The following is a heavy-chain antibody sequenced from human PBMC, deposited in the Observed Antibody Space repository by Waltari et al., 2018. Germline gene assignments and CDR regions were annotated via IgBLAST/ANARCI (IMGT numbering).Heavy chain of an antibody. V-gene: IGHV4-39*01. CDR2: ISYSGAT. CDR1: GGSITSNRHY. D-gene: IGHD3-16*01. Sequence: QLHLQEWGPGLVKPSDTLSVTCTVSGGSITSNRHYWGWIRQPPGKGLEWTATISYSGATYNNPSLKSRVTISVDTSKNQFSLKLSSVTAADTAVYYCATYIGASIGTAAFDVWGQGTMVTVSS. J-gene: IGHJ3*01. CDR3: ATYIGASIGTAAFDV.